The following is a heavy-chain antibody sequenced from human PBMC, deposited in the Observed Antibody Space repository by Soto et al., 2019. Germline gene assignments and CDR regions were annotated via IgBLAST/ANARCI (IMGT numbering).Heavy chain of an antibody. V-gene: IGHV2-5*01. J-gene: IGHJ4*02. CDR3: SRSGYVKGPPEF. Sequence: SGPTLVNPTQTLTLTCTFSGFSLNIPGASMGWIRQPPGKPLEWLALISWTDDKQYSPSLKSRLAITKDTSRNQVVLTITNMDPVDTATYFCSRSGYVKGPPEFWCQGTRVTVSS. CDR2: ISWTDDK. CDR1: GFSLNIPGAS. D-gene: IGHD3-3*01.